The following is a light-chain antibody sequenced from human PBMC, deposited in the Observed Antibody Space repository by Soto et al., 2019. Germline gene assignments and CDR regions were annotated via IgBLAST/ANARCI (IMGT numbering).Light chain of an antibody. J-gene: IGKJ1*01. CDR2: GAS. CDR3: QQYNNWPPAWT. Sequence: EIVLTQSPGTLSLSPGERATLSCRASQSVSSYLAWYQQKPGQAPRLLIYGASTRATGIPTRFSGTGSGTEFTLTISSLQSEDFAVYYCQQYNNWPPAWTFGQGTKWIS. V-gene: IGKV3-15*01. CDR1: QSVSSY.